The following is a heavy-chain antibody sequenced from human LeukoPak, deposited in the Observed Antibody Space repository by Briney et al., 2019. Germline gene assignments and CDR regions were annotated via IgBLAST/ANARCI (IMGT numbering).Heavy chain of an antibody. CDR3: ARGTDSSVHYDY. CDR2: IYYSGTT. Sequence: SETLSLTCTVSGGSISNYFWSWLRQPPGKGLEWIGYIYYSGTTNYNPPLKSGVTITLDTSKNQFSLMLNAETAADTAVYYWARGTDSSVHYDYWGQGALVTVSS. V-gene: IGHV4-59*01. CDR1: GGSISNYF. J-gene: IGHJ4*02. D-gene: IGHD3-22*01.